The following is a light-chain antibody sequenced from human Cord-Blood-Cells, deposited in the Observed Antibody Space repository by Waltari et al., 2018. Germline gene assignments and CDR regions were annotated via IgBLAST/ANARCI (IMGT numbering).Light chain of an antibody. J-gene: IGKJ1*01. CDR1: QGISSY. V-gene: IGKV1-8*01. Sequence: AIRMTQSPSSLSASTGDRVTITCRASQGISSYLAWYQQKPGKAPKLLIYAASTLQSGVPSRLSGSGSGTDFTLTISCLQSEDFATYYCQQYYSDPRTFGQGTKVEIK. CDR3: QQYYSDPRT. CDR2: AAS.